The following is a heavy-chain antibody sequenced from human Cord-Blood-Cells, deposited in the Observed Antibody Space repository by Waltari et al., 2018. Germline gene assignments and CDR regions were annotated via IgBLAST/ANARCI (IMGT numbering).Heavy chain of an antibody. CDR2: IWYDGNNK. Sequence: QVQLVESGGGVVQRGRSLRLSCAASGFTFSSHGRQGVRQGPGQGLEWVAVIWYDGNNKYYAATVKGRFTISRYNSKNTLYLQMNSLRAEDTAVYYCARWYNLNYGPQRGMDVWGQGTTVTVSS. CDR3: ARWYNLNYGPQRGMDV. J-gene: IGHJ6*02. V-gene: IGHV3-33*01. CDR1: GFTFSSHG. D-gene: IGHD1-7*01.